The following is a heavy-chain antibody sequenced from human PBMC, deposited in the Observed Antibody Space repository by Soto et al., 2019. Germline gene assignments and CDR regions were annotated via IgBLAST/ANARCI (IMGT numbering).Heavy chain of an antibody. Sequence: ASVKVPSKASGYSFTSYAISWLRQAPGQGLEWMGWISAYNGNTNYAQKLQGRVTMTTDTSTSTAYMELRGLRSDDTAVYYCAREGGDYAIDNWGQGTLVTVSS. CDR2: ISAYNGNT. J-gene: IGHJ4*02. CDR1: GYSFTSYA. CDR3: AREGGDYAIDN. V-gene: IGHV1-18*01. D-gene: IGHD2-21*02.